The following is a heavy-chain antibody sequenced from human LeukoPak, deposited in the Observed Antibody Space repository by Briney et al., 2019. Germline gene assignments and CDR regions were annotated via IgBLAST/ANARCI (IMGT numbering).Heavy chain of an antibody. Sequence: GGSLRLSCAASGFTFSSYWMSWVRQAPGKGLEWVANIKQDGSEKYYVDSVKGRFTTSRDNAKNSLYLQMSSLRAEDTAVYYCGRVSESLVNGGVSWSFDNWGRGTLVTVSS. CDR2: IKQDGSEK. CDR1: GFTFSSYW. J-gene: IGHJ4*02. CDR3: GRVSESLVNGGVSWSFDN. D-gene: IGHD2-15*01. V-gene: IGHV3-7*03.